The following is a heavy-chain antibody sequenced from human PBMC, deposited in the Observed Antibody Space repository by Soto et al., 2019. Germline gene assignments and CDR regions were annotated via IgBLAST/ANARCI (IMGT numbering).Heavy chain of an antibody. J-gene: IGHJ5*02. CDR3: ARGRWSAL. Sequence: PSETLSLTCTVSGGSISSGEYYWSWIRQPPGKGLEWIGYIYYTGTTYYNPSLKSRVTMSVDTSKNQFSLKVTSVTAADTAVYYCARGRWSALWGQGTLVTVSS. V-gene: IGHV4-30-4*02. CDR1: GGSISSGEYY. CDR2: IYYTGTT.